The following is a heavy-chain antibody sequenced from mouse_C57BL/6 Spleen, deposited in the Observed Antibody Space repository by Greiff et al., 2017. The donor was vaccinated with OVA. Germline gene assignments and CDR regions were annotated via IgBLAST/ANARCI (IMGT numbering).Heavy chain of an antibody. D-gene: IGHD1-1*01. CDR1: GFNIKDYY. J-gene: IGHJ4*01. CDR2: IDPEDGET. Sequence: VHVKQSGAELVKPGASVKLSCTASGFNIKDYYMHWVKQRTEQGLEWIGRIDPEDGETKYAPKFQGKATITADTSSNTAYLQLSSLTSEDTAVYYCARDYGSSYVRAMDYWGQGTSVTVSS. V-gene: IGHV14-2*01. CDR3: ARDYGSSYVRAMDY.